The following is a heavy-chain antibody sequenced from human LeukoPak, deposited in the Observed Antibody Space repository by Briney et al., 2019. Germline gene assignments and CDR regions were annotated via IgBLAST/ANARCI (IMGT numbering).Heavy chain of an antibody. CDR3: ATGGRLWFGELSEG. Sequence: GASVKVSCKVSGYTLTGLSMHWVRQAPGKGLEWMGGFDPEDGETIYAQKFQGRVTMTEDTSTDTAYMELSSLRSEDTAVYYCATGGRLWFGELSEGWGQGTLVTVSS. D-gene: IGHD3-10*01. V-gene: IGHV1-24*01. CDR2: FDPEDGET. J-gene: IGHJ4*02. CDR1: GYTLTGLS.